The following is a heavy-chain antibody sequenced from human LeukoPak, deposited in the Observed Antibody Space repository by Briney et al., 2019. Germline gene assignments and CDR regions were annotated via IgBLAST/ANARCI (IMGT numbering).Heavy chain of an antibody. V-gene: IGHV4-39*01. CDR1: GGSISSSSYY. CDR2: IYYSGST. D-gene: IGHD3-22*01. J-gene: IGHJ4*02. Sequence: PSETLSLTCTVSGGSISSSSYYWGWIRQPPGRGLEWIGSIYYSGSTYYNPSLKSRVTISVDTSKNQFSLKLSSVTAADTAVYYCARQGRLLLQYYFDYWGQVTLVTVSS. CDR3: ARQGRLLLQYYFDY.